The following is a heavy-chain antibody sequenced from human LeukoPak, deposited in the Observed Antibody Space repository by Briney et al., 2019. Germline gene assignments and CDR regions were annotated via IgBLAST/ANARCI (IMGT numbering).Heavy chain of an antibody. CDR1: GYTFTSYG. Sequence: ASVKVSCKASGYTFTSYGISWVRQAPGQGLEWMGWISAYNGNTNYAQKLQGRVTMTTDTSTSTAYMELRSLRSDDTAVYYCARGGVLLWFGELLYPLYFDYWGQGTLVTVSS. CDR3: ARGGVLLWFGELLYPLYFDY. V-gene: IGHV1-18*01. J-gene: IGHJ4*02. D-gene: IGHD3-10*01. CDR2: ISAYNGNT.